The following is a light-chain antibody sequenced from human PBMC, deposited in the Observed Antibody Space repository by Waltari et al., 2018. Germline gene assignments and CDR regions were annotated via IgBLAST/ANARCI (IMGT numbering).Light chain of an antibody. CDR2: EDT. CDR1: ELPRKY. V-gene: IGLV3-10*01. Sequence: SYELTQPPSVSVSPGQTARITCSGHELPRKYAYWFQKKSGQAPRLVIYEDTKRPSGIPERFSGSSSGTVATLTISGAQVDDEADYYCYSSDSTGLRVFGGGTTVVVL. CDR3: YSSDSTGLRV. J-gene: IGLJ1*01.